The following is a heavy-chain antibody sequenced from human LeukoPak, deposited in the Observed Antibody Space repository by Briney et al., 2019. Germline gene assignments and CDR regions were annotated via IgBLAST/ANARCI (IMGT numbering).Heavy chain of an antibody. V-gene: IGHV3-21*01. Sequence: GGSLRLSCAASGFTFSSYSMNWVRQAPGKGLEWVSSVSSSSSYIYYADSAKGRFTISRDNAKNSLYLQMNSLRAEDTAVYYCARVPYDSSGYLWIWGQGTLVTVSS. D-gene: IGHD3-22*01. CDR3: ARVPYDSSGYLWI. CDR1: GFTFSSYS. CDR2: VSSSSSYI. J-gene: IGHJ4*02.